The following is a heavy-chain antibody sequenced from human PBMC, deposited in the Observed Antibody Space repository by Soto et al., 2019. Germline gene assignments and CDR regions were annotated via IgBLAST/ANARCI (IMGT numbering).Heavy chain of an antibody. Sequence: VQLVQSGGGLVQPGGSLRLSCVASGFTFTDFYMNWVRQAPGKGLEWVANIRPDGSETNYMESVKGRFTTSRDNAKNSLFLQMNSLRADDTAVYYCAGWGGHDYNYWGQGILVTVSS. J-gene: IGHJ4*02. CDR1: GFTFTDFY. D-gene: IGHD4-4*01. CDR2: IRPDGSET. V-gene: IGHV3-7*03. CDR3: AGWGGHDYNY.